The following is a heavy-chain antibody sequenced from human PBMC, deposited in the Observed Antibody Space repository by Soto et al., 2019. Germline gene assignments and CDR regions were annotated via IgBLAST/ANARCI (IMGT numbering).Heavy chain of an antibody. CDR2: ISYDGSNN. J-gene: IGHJ4*02. CDR1: GFTFSSYA. Sequence: GGSLRLSCAASGFTFSSYAMHWVRQAPGKGLEWVAVISYDGSNNYYADSVKGRFTISRDNSKNTLYLQMNSPRAEDTAVYYCARDPGGTDFAERKYYFDYWGQGTLVTVSS. CDR3: ARDPGGTDFAERKYYFDY. V-gene: IGHV3-30-3*01. D-gene: IGHD3-3*01.